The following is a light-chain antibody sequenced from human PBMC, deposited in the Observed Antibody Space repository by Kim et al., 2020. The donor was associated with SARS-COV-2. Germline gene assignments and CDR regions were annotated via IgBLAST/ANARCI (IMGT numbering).Light chain of an antibody. Sequence: SYELTRPPSVSVAPGKTARITCGGNNIGSKSVHWYQQKPGQAPVLVIYYDSDRPSGIPERLSGSNSGNTATLTISRVEAGDEADYYCQVWDSSSDHWVFGGGTQLTV. V-gene: IGLV3-21*04. J-gene: IGLJ3*02. CDR3: QVWDSSSDHWV. CDR2: YDS. CDR1: NIGSKS.